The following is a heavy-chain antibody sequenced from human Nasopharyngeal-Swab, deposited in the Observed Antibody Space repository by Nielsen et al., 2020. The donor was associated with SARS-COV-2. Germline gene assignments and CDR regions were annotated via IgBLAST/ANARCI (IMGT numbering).Heavy chain of an antibody. CDR1: GYTLTELS. CDR2: FDPEDGET. J-gene: IGHJ4*02. D-gene: IGHD2-21*01. CDR3: ATTGPRSYPSLDY. Sequence: ASVKVSCKVSGYTLTELSMHWVRQAPGKGLEWMGGFDPEDGETIYAQKFQGRVTMTEDTSTDAAYMELSSLRSEDTAVYYCATTGPRSYPSLDYWGQGTLVTVSS. V-gene: IGHV1-24*01.